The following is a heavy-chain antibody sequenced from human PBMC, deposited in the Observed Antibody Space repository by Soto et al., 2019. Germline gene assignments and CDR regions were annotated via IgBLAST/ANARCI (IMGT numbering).Heavy chain of an antibody. CDR2: IYYSGGT. D-gene: IGHD1-1*01. J-gene: IGHJ5*02. CDR3: AVATTGNNWFDP. CDR1: GGSISSYY. Sequence: PSETLSLTCTVSGGSISSYYWSWIRQPPGKGLEWIGYIYYSGGTNYNPSLKSRVTISVDTSKNQFSLKLSSVTADDTALYYCAVATTGNNWFDPWGQGTLVTVSS. V-gene: IGHV4-59*01.